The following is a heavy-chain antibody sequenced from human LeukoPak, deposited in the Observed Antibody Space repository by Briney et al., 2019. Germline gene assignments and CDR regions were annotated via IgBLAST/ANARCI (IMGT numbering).Heavy chain of an antibody. J-gene: IGHJ4*02. CDR3: ASTVVKGVGFDY. D-gene: IGHD4-23*01. Sequence: PSQTLSLTCTVAGGSISSGSYYWRWIRQPAGKGLEWIGRIYTSGSTNYNPSLKSRVTISVDTSKNQFSLKLSSVTAADTAVYYCASTVVKGVGFDYWGQGTLVTVSS. V-gene: IGHV4-61*02. CDR2: IYTSGST. CDR1: GGSISSGSYY.